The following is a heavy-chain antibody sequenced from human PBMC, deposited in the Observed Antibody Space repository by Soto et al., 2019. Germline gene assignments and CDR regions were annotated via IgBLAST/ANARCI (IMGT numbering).Heavy chain of an antibody. V-gene: IGHV1-69*13. Sequence: ASVKVSCKASGGTFSSYAISWVRQAPGQGLEWMGGIIPIFGTANYAQKFQGRVTITADESTSTAYMELSSLRSEDTAVYYCARYSSSWFYFDYWGQGTLVTVSS. J-gene: IGHJ4*02. CDR3: ARYSSSWFYFDY. CDR2: IIPIFGTA. CDR1: GGTFSSYA. D-gene: IGHD6-13*01.